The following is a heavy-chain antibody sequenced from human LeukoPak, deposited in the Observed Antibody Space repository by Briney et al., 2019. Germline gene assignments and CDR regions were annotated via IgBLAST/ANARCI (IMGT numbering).Heavy chain of an antibody. D-gene: IGHD1/OR15-1a*01. CDR3: PDRQQYSFDY. V-gene: IGHV3-23*01. CDR2: ITASGGST. Sequence: PGGSLRLSCAASGFTFSSYAMSWVRQAPGKGLEWVSSITASGGSTFYADSVKGRFTISRDNSKNTLFLQMNYLRAEDTAVYFCPDRQQYSFDYWGQGTLVTVSS. CDR1: GFTFSSYA. J-gene: IGHJ4*02.